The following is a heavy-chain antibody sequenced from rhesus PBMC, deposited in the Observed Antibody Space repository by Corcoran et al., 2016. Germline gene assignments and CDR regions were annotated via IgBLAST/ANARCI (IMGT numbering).Heavy chain of an antibody. V-gene: IGHV3-136*01. Sequence: EVQLVESGGGLVQPGGSLRLSCAASGFTFSGYDMNWVRHAPGKGLECVSYISYTGKTIYSADSLKGRFSISRDNAKNSLFLQRSSLRAEDTAVYYCTRETSGFEFWGQGALVTVSS. CDR3: TRETSGFEF. J-gene: IGHJ1*01. CDR1: GFTFSGYD. D-gene: IGHD2-21*01. CDR2: ISYTGKTI.